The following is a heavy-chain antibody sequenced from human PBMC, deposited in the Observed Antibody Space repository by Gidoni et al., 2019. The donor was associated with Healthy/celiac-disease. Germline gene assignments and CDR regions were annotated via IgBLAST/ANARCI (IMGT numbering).Heavy chain of an antibody. CDR3: ARNYGDYPFYYYYYGMDV. CDR2: IYYSGST. V-gene: IGHV4-39*01. D-gene: IGHD4-17*01. CDR1: GVSISSNSYY. Sequence: QLQLQESGPGLVKPSETLSLTCTVSGVSISSNSYYWGWIRQPPGKGLEWIGSIYYSGSTYYNPSLKSRVTISVDTSKKQFSLKLSSVTAADKAVYYCARNYGDYPFYYYYYGMDVWGQGTTVTVSS. J-gene: IGHJ6*02.